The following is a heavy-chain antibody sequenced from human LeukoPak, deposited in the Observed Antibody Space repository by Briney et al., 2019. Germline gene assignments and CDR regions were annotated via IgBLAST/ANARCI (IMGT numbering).Heavy chain of an antibody. J-gene: IGHJ3*01. CDR1: GGSISSGGYS. V-gene: IGHV4-30-2*01. Sequence: SQTLSLTCAVSGGSISSGGYSWSWIRQPPGKGLEWIGYIYHSGSTYYNPSLKSRVTISVDRSKNQFSLKLSSVTAADTAVYYCARNGPHYYDSSGSLWGQGTMVTVSS. CDR2: IYHSGST. D-gene: IGHD3-22*01. CDR3: ARNGPHYYDSSGSL.